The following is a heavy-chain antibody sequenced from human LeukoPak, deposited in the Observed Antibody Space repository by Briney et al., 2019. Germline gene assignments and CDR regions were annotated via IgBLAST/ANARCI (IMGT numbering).Heavy chain of an antibody. J-gene: IGHJ4*02. D-gene: IGHD5-18*01. CDR3: ARAVGWDASTETAMDGLDY. V-gene: IGHV3-33*01. Sequence: PGGSLRLSCAASGFTFSRNGMHWVRQAPGKGLEWVALIWFDGSKKYYADSVKGRLTISRDNSRNTLFLQMDSLRAEDTAVYYCARAVGWDASTETAMDGLDYWGQGTLVTVSS. CDR2: IWFDGSKK. CDR1: GFTFSRNG.